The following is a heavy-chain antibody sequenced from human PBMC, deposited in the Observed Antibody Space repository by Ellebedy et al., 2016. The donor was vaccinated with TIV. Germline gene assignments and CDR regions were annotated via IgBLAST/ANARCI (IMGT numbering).Heavy chain of an antibody. CDR3: VKGVRFSNGPAFDS. Sequence: PGGSLRLSCAASRFSFISYAMTWVRQAPGKGLEWVSGISGNGDKTYYADSVRGRFNISRDNSKKTVYLQLNSLRDEDTAVYYCVKGVRFSNGPAFDSWGQGTLVIVSS. CDR1: RFSFISYA. J-gene: IGHJ4*02. D-gene: IGHD2-8*01. CDR2: ISGNGDKT. V-gene: IGHV3-23*01.